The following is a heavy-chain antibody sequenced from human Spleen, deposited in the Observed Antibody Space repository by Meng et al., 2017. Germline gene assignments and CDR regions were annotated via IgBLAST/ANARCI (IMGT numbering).Heavy chain of an antibody. Sequence: EQHPASPSPLSGKPSGYSFIAYHSPWVRQAPGQGLEWMGIIKPSGGWTFYAQKFPRRVTVTRNTSTSKVYMELSRLTSEDTAVYYGAGEAPGTFNFDYWGQGTLVTVSS. CDR2: IKPSGGWT. J-gene: IGHJ4*02. CDR3: AGEAPGTFNFDY. V-gene: IGHV1-46*01. CDR1: GYSFIAYH.